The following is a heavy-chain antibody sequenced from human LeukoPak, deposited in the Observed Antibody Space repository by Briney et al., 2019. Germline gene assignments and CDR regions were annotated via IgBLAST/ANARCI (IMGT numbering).Heavy chain of an antibody. V-gene: IGHV4-39*01. D-gene: IGHD2-15*01. CDR2: IYYSGTT. J-gene: IGHJ6*02. CDR3: ARQPIYTWNNCSGGSCYSRYYYYYGMDV. Sequence: SETLSLTCTVSGGSISSGSSYWGWIRHPPGKGLEWIGRIYYSGTTYNNPSLKIRVTISVNTSKNQFSLQLSSVTAADTAVYYCARQPIYTWNNCSGGSCYSRYYYYYGMDVWGQGTTVTVSS. CDR1: GGSISSGSSY.